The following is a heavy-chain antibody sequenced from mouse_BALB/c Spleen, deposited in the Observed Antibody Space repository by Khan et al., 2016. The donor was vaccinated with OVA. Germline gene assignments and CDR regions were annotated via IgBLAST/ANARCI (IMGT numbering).Heavy chain of an antibody. CDR3: ARDYGSLYWYFDV. D-gene: IGHD1-1*01. CDR2: IYYSGTV. CDR1: GISITSGNYR. J-gene: IGHJ1*01. Sequence: QLEESGPGLVKPSQTVSLTCTVTGISITSGNYRWSWLRQFPGNKLEWIGNIYYSGTVTYNPSLTSRTTITRDTSKNQFFLEMNSLTAEDTATYYCARDYGSLYWYFDVWGAGTTVTVSS. V-gene: IGHV3-5*02.